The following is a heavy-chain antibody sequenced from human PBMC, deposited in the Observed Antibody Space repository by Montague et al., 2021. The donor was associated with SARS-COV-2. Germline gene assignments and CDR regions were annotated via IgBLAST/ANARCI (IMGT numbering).Heavy chain of an antibody. V-gene: IGHV4-59*11. D-gene: IGHD3-10*01. CDR1: GGSMSDHY. CDR3: ARAVSVRRAVNWFDP. Sequence: SETLSLTSTVSGGSMSDHYWAWIRQPPGKGLEWLAYIYYSGGINSNASLKSRVSMSVDTFKNQFSLKLTSVTAADTAVYYCARAVSVRRAVNWFDPWGQGTLVTVSS. J-gene: IGHJ5*02. CDR2: IYYSGGI.